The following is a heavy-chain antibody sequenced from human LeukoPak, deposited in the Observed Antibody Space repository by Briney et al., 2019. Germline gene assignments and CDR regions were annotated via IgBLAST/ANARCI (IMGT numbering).Heavy chain of an antibody. CDR3: AKREMCAILTGYYFGMDV. Sequence: GASLRLSCAASGFTFSSYAMSWVRQAPGKGLEWVAAISGSSGSTYYADSVKGRFTISRDNSKNTLYLKMNSLRAEDTAVYYCAKREMCAILTGYYFGMDVWGQGTTVTVSS. CDR2: ISGSSGST. D-gene: IGHD3-9*01. V-gene: IGHV3-23*01. CDR1: GFTFSSYA. J-gene: IGHJ6*02.